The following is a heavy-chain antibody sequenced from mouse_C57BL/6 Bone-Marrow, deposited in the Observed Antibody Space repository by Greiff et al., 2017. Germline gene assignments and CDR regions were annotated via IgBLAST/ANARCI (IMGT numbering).Heavy chain of an antibody. CDR3: ARLTTVVEPWFAY. J-gene: IGHJ3*01. CDR2: IWTGGGT. Sequence: VQVVESGPGLVAPSQSLSITCTVSGFSLTSYAISWVRQPPGKGLEWLGVIWTGGGTNYNSALKSRLSIGKDNSKSQVFLKMNSLQTDDTAGYYCARLTTVVEPWFAYWGQGTLVTVSA. CDR1: GFSLTSYA. D-gene: IGHD1-1*01. V-gene: IGHV2-9-1*01.